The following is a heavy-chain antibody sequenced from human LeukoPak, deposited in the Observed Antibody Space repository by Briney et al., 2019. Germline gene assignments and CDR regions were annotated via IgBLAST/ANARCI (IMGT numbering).Heavy chain of an antibody. Sequence: GASVKVSCKASGYTFTDYYMHWVRQAPGQGLEWMGWINPNSGGTNYAQKFQGRVTMTRDTSISTAYMELSRLRSDDTAVYYCARARMVQGVIHFDYWGQGTLVTVSS. CDR2: INPNSGGT. D-gene: IGHD3-10*01. CDR3: ARARMVQGVIHFDY. V-gene: IGHV1-2*02. J-gene: IGHJ4*02. CDR1: GYTFTDYY.